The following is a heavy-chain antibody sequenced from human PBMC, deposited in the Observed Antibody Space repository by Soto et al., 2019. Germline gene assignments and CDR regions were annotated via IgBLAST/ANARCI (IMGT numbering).Heavy chain of an antibody. D-gene: IGHD3-9*01. CDR2: VSAYNGNT. Sequence: QVPLVQSGAEVKKPGASVKVSCKASGYTFSSYGISWVRQAPGQGLEWVGWVSAYNGNTNYAQKLQGRVTMTTDTSTTTAHMELRSLRSDDTAVYYCARDSGADYDVLTGYYPFGSWGQGTLVTVSS. CDR3: ARDSGADYDVLTGYYPFGS. V-gene: IGHV1-18*01. J-gene: IGHJ4*02. CDR1: GYTFSSYG.